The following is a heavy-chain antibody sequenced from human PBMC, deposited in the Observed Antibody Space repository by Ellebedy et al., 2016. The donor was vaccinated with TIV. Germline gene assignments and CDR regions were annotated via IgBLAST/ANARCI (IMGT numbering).Heavy chain of an antibody. Sequence: GESLKISXTASGFTFSNEAMFWVRQAPGKGPEWVSTISGGGGSTYYADSVKGRFTISRDNSRTTLYLQMNSLRAEDTAVYYCVKEHWQQLLLLDYWGQGTLVAVSS. CDR2: ISGGGGST. CDR1: GFTFSNEA. V-gene: IGHV3-23*01. CDR3: VKEHWQQLLLLDY. J-gene: IGHJ4*02. D-gene: IGHD2-15*01.